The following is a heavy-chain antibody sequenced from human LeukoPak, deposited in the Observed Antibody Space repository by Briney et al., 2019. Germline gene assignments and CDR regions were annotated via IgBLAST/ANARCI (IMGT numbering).Heavy chain of an antibody. Sequence: PSETLSLTCTVSGGSISSGGYSWSWIRQHPGKGLEWIGYIYYSGSTYYNPSLKSRVTISVDTSKNQFSLKLSSVTAADTAVYYCARGLWELLGPNAFDIWGQGTMVTVSS. CDR1: GGSISSGGYS. CDR3: ARGLWELLGPNAFDI. CDR2: IYYSGST. D-gene: IGHD1-26*01. V-gene: IGHV4-31*03. J-gene: IGHJ3*02.